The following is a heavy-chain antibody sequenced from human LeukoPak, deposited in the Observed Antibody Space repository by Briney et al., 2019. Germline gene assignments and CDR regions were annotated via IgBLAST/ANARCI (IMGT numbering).Heavy chain of an antibody. CDR1: GFTFDDYA. J-gene: IGHJ4*02. CDR2: ISWDGGST. Sequence: GGSLRLFCAASGFTFDDYAMHWVRHAPGKGLEWVSLISWDGGSTYYADSVKGRFTISRDNSKNSLYLQMNSLRAEDTALYYCAKDSSGYDGHFDYWGQGTLVTVSS. V-gene: IGHV3-43D*03. CDR3: AKDSSGYDGHFDY. D-gene: IGHD5-12*01.